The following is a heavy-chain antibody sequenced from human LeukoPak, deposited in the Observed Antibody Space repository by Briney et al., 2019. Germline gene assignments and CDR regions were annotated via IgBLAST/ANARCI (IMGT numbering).Heavy chain of an antibody. V-gene: IGHV5-51*01. CDR1: GYSFTSYW. J-gene: IGHJ4*02. Sequence: TGESLKISCKGSGYSFTSYWIGWVRQMPGKGLEWMGIIYPGDSDTRYSPSFQGQVTISADKSIGTAYLQWSSLKASDTAMYYCARQGFRTNGAWGYWGQGTLVTVSS. CDR3: ARQGFRTNGAWGY. CDR2: IYPGDSDT. D-gene: IGHD2-8*01.